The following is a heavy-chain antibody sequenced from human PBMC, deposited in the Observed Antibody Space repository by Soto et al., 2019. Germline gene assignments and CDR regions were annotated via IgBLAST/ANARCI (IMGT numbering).Heavy chain of an antibody. CDR2: IYYTGIT. V-gene: IGHV4-59*01. J-gene: IGHJ5*02. CDR3: TKLPWADYRGIFDP. Sequence: SETLSLTCTVSGGSISSYYWSWIRQPPGKGLEWIGYIYYTGITNYNPSLKSRVTISVDTSKNQFSLKLSSVTTADTAVYYFTKLPWADYRGIFDPWAQGTLVTVSS. D-gene: IGHD5-12*01. CDR1: GGSISSYY.